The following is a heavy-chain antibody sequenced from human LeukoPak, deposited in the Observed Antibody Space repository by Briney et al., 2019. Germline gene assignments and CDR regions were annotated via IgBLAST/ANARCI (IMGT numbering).Heavy chain of an antibody. CDR1: CLLFRVYV. V-gene: IGHV3-48*03. J-gene: IGHJ4*02. CDR2: ICSHSGSI. CDR3: ASGVYYVSGVYHYGSY. D-gene: IGHD3-10*01. Sequence: GSSLPHSCGVSCLLFRVYVVIGAPQPPERGRVGVAQICSHSGSISYAAAVTGRFTISRDNAKNSLFLHMSGVTVDDTAFYYCASGVYYVSGVYHYGSYWGRGTLVTVSS.